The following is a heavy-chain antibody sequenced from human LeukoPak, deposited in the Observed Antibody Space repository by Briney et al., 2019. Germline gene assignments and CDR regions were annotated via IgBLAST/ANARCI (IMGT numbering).Heavy chain of an antibody. CDR1: GFTFSSYA. CDR3: ARGPYYDFWEWFQESYMDV. V-gene: IGHV3-30-3*01. D-gene: IGHD3-3*01. CDR2: ISYDGSNK. Sequence: GRSLRLSCAASGFTFSSYAMHWVRQAPGKGLEWVAVISYDGSNKYYADSVKGRFTISRDNSKNTLYLQMNSLRAEDTAVYYCARGPYYDFWEWFQESYMDVWGKGTTVTVSS. J-gene: IGHJ6*03.